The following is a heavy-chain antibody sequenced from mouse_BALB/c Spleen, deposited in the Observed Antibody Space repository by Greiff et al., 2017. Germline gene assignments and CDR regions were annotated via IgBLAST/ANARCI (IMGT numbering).Heavy chain of an antibody. CDR2: ISSGGGST. V-gene: IGHV5-12-1*01. Sequence: DVKLVESGGGLVKPGGSLKLSCAASGFAFSSYDMSWVRQTPEKRLEWVAYISSGGGSTYYPDTVKGRFTISRDNAKNTLYLQMSSLKSEDTAMYYCARREVFDYWGQGTTLTVSS. CDR3: ARREVFDY. J-gene: IGHJ2*01. CDR1: GFAFSSYD.